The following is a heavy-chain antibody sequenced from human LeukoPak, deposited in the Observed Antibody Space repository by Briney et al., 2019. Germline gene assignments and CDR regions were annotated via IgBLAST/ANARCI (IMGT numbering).Heavy chain of an antibody. CDR3: ARGRPGVSFDY. D-gene: IGHD2-2*01. CDR2: IASDGSSI. Sequence: GGSLRLSCAASGFTFSSYWMNWVRQAPGKGLVWVSRIASDGSSITYADSVKGRFSISRDNAKNTLYLQMNSLRAEDTAVYYCARGRPGVSFDYWGKGTLVTVSS. V-gene: IGHV3-74*01. CDR1: GFTFSSYW. J-gene: IGHJ4*02.